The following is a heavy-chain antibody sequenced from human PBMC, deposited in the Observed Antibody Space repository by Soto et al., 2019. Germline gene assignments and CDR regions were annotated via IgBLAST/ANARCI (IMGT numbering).Heavy chain of an antibody. V-gene: IGHV5-51*01. CDR1: GYXFTSYL. Sequence: EXLKISCKCSGYXFTSYLVVWVRHMPGKGLEFIGIIYPGDSDTRYSPSFQCQVTISYDKSISTAYLQLSSLKASDTAMYYCARHRGMYYDFWSGPNWFDPWGQGTLGTVS. J-gene: IGHJ5*02. CDR2: IYPGDSDT. D-gene: IGHD3-3*01. CDR3: ARHRGMYYDFWSGPNWFDP.